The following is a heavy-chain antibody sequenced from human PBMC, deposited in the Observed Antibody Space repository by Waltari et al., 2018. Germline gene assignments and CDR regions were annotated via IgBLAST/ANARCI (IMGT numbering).Heavy chain of an antibody. CDR3: VRHARTTSGGKHFDH. CDR2: MYYSGST. Sequence: QLQLQESGPGLVKPSETLSITCTVSGDSNSSSSYYWGWVRQPPGKGLEWIGNMYYSGSTYYNPSLKSRVTISGDTSKSQFSLKLSSVTAADTSMYYCVRHARTTSGGKHFDHWGQGMLVTVSP. CDR1: GDSNSSSSYY. J-gene: IGHJ4*02. V-gene: IGHV4-39*01. D-gene: IGHD2-15*01.